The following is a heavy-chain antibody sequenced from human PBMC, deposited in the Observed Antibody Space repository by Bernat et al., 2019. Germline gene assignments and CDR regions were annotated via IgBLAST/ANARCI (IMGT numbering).Heavy chain of an antibody. CDR3: ARATSGDTAMVEADY. CDR1: GYTFTSYG. D-gene: IGHD5-18*01. V-gene: IGHV1-18*01. Sequence: QVQLVQSGAEVKKPGASVEVSYKASGYTFTSYGISWVRQAPGQGLEWMGWISAYNGNTNYAQKLQGRVTMTTDTSTSTAYMELRSLRSDDTAVYYCARATSGDTAMVEADYWGQGTLVTVSS. CDR2: ISAYNGNT. J-gene: IGHJ4*02.